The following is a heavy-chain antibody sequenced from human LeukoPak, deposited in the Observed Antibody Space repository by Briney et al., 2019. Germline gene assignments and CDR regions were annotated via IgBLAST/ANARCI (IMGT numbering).Heavy chain of an antibody. J-gene: IGHJ4*02. V-gene: IGHV3-23*01. CDR2: ISGSGGST. Sequence: PGGSLRLSCAASGFTFSSYAMSWVRQAPGKGLEWVSAISGSGGSTYYADSVKGRFTISRDNSKNTLYLQMNSLRAEDTAVYYCARGVGLIYSDNEGFRGFFDYWGQGILVTVSS. CDR3: ARGVGLIYSDNEGFRGFFDY. D-gene: IGHD3/OR15-3a*01. CDR1: GFTFSSYA.